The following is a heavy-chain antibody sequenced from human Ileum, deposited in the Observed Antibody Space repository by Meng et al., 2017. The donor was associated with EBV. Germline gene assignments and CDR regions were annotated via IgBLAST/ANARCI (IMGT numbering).Heavy chain of an antibody. V-gene: IGHV4-4*02. CDR3: ASGRDYAWHS. Sequence: QVQLQESGPRLVKPSGTLSLTCAVSGDSISSNNWGSWVRQPQGKGLEWIGEIYHSGSTNYNPSFKSRVTMSVDKSKNQISLNLSSVTAADTAVYYCASGRDYAWHSWGRGTLVTVSS. D-gene: IGHD4-17*01. CDR2: IYHSGST. J-gene: IGHJ4*02. CDR1: GDSISSNNW.